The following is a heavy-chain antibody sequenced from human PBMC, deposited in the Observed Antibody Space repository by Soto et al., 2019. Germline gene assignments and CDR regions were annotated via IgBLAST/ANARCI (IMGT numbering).Heavy chain of an antibody. D-gene: IGHD3-10*01. CDR2: MSYDGSDK. Sequence: GGSLRLSCAASAFTFSNYTMHWVRQAPGKGLEWVALMSYDGSDKYYADAVKGRFTISGDNSKNTLYLKMDSLRVEDTALYCCAGLSGSSDYWGQGTLVTVSS. J-gene: IGHJ4*02. V-gene: IGHV3-30*04. CDR3: AGLSGSSDY. CDR1: AFTFSNYT.